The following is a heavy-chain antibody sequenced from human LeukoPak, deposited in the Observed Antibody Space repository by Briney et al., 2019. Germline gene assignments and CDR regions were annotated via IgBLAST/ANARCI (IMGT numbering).Heavy chain of an antibody. CDR3: AVQGVVSSDY. Sequence: GGSLRLSCAASGFTFSEFYMAWIRQAPGKGLEWISSISSSGASIYYAGSVRGRFTISRDNAKNSVSLQMNSLRAEDTAVYYCAVQGVVSSDYWGQGTLVTVSS. CDR1: GFTFSEFY. CDR2: ISSSGASI. J-gene: IGHJ4*02. V-gene: IGHV3-11*04. D-gene: IGHD3-10*01.